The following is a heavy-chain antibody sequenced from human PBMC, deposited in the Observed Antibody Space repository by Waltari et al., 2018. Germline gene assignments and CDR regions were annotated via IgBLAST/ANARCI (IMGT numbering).Heavy chain of an antibody. J-gene: IGHJ5*02. V-gene: IGHV1-46*01. Sequence: QVQLVQSGAEVKKPGSSVRVSCKASGGTFSSYAISWVRQAPGQGLEWMGIINPSGGSTSYAQKFQGRVTMTRDTSTSTVYMELSSLRSEDTAVYYCAREGNWFDPWGQGTLVTVSS. CDR1: GGTFSSYA. CDR3: AREGNWFDP. CDR2: INPSGGST.